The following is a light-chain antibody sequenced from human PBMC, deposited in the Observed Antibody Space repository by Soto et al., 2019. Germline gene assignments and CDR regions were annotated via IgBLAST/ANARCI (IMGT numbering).Light chain of an antibody. Sequence: EIVMTQSPATLSVSPGGRATRSCRASQSVSSNLAWYQQKPGQSHRLLIYGAYNRATGFPDRFSGSGSGTEFTLNIRSLQSEDFAVYYCQKYNKWPQITFGQGTRLEIK. CDR3: QKYNKWPQIT. V-gene: IGKV3-15*01. CDR2: GAY. J-gene: IGKJ5*01. CDR1: QSVSSN.